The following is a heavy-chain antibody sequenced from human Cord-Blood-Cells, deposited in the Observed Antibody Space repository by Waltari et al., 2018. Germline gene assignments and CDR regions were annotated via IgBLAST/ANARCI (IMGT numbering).Heavy chain of an antibody. V-gene: IGHV1-69*09. CDR2: IIPILGIA. CDR1: GGTFSSYA. D-gene: IGHD2-2*01. CDR3: ATTSTTCPLH. Sequence: QVQLVQSGAEVKKPGSSVKVSCKASGGTFSSYACSWVRQAPGQGLEWMGRIIPILGIANYAQKFQGRVTITADKSTSTAYMELSSLRSEDTAVYYCATTSTTCPLHWGQGTLVTVSS. J-gene: IGHJ4*02.